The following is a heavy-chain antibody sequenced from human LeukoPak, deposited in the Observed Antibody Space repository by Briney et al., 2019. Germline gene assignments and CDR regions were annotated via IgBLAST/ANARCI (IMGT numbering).Heavy chain of an antibody. V-gene: IGHV4-34*01. CDR1: GGSFSGYY. CDR2: INHSGST. J-gene: IGHJ4*02. D-gene: IGHD3-3*01. CDR3: VRIGLEDYFDY. Sequence: SETLSLTCAVYGGSFSGYYWSWIRQPPGKGLEWIGEINHSGSTNYNPSLKSRVTISVDTSKNQFSLKLSSVTAADTAVYYCVRIGLEDYFDYWGQGTLVTVSS.